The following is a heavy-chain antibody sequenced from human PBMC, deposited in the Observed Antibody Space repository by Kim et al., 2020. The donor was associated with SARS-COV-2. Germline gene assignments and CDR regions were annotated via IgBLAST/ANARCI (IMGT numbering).Heavy chain of an antibody. J-gene: IGHJ4*02. CDR3: ARILGGMYFDY. CDR2: IWYDGSNK. V-gene: IGHV3-33*01. D-gene: IGHD3-16*01. Sequence: GGSLRLSCAASGFTFSSYGMHWVRQAPGKGLEWVAVIWYDGSNKYYADSVKGRFTISRDNSKNTLYLQMNSLRAEDTAVYYCARILGGMYFDYWGQGTLVTVSS. CDR1: GFTFSSYG.